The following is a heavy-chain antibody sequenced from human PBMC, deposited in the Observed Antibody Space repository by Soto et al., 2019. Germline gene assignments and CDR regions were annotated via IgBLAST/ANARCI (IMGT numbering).Heavy chain of an antibody. CDR1: GFTFSSYA. V-gene: IGHV3-23*01. CDR2: ISGSGGST. D-gene: IGHD6-19*01. J-gene: IGHJ4*02. Sequence: RLSCSASGFTFSSYAMSWVRQAPGKGLEWVSAISGSGGSTYYADSVKGRFTISRDNSKNTLYLQMNSLRAEDTAVYYCAKAVRRRWLVLTPFDYWGQGTLVTVSS. CDR3: AKAVRRRWLVLTPFDY.